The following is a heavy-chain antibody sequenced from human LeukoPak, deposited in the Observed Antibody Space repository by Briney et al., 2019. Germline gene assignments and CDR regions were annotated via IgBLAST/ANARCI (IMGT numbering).Heavy chain of an antibody. D-gene: IGHD4-17*01. Sequence: GGSLRLSCAASGFTFSSYWMSWVRQAPGKGLEWVANIKQDGSEKCYVDSVKGRFTISRDNAKNSLYLQMNSLRAEDTAVYYCARGGYGDLLDYWGQGTLVTVSS. CDR2: IKQDGSEK. V-gene: IGHV3-7*01. CDR3: ARGGYGDLLDY. J-gene: IGHJ4*02. CDR1: GFTFSSYW.